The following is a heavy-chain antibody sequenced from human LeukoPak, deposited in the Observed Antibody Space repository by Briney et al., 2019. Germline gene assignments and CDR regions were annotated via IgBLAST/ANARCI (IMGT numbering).Heavy chain of an antibody. V-gene: IGHV4-59*01. D-gene: IGHD2-21*02. J-gene: IGHJ4*02. CDR1: GGSISSYY. CDR2: IYYSGST. CDR3: ARGRVVTAPFDY. Sequence: TSSETLSLTCTVSGGSISSYYWSWIRQPPGKGLEWIGYIYYSGSTNYNPSLKSRVTISVDTSKNQFSLKLGSVTAADTAVYYCARGRVVTAPFDYWGQGTLVTVSS.